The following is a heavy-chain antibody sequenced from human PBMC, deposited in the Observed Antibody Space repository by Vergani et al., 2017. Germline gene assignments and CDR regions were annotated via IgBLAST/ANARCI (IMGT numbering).Heavy chain of an antibody. V-gene: IGHV3-48*01. CDR2: ISSSSSTI. J-gene: IGHJ4*02. Sequence: EVQLVESGGGLVQPGGSLRLSCAASGFTFSSYSMNWVRQAPGKGLEWVSYISSSSSTIYYADSVKGRFTISRDNAKNSLYLQMNSLRAEDTAVYYCAREQRITMVLGVIIGNDYWGQGTLVTVSS. CDR1: GFTFSSYS. D-gene: IGHD3-10*01. CDR3: AREQRITMVLGVIIGNDY.